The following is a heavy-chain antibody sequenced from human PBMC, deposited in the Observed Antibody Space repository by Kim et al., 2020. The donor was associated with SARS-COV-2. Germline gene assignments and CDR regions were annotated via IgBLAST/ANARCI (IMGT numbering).Heavy chain of an antibody. D-gene: IGHD3-16*02. Sequence: SETLSLTCTVSGGSISSGGYYWSWIRQHPGKGLEWIGYIYYSGSTYYNPSLKSRVTISVDTSKNQFSLKLSSVTAADTAVYYCPRAPRGGVITFGGVISGGVDYWGQGTLVTVSS. CDR2: IYYSGST. CDR3: PRAPRGGVITFGGVISGGVDY. V-gene: IGHV4-31*03. CDR1: GGSISSGGYY. J-gene: IGHJ4*02.